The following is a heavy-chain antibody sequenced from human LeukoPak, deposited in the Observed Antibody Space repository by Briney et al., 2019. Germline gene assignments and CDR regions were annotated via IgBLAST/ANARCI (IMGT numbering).Heavy chain of an antibody. CDR2: INHSGST. Sequence: SETLSLTCAVYGGSFSGYYWSWIRQPPGKGLEWIGEINHSGSTNYNPSLKSRVTISVDTSKNQFSLKLSSVTAADTAVYYCASSSSWFDYWAREPWSPSPQ. J-gene: IGHJ4*02. CDR3: ASSSSWFDY. D-gene: IGHD6-13*01. CDR1: GGSFSGYY. V-gene: IGHV4-34*01.